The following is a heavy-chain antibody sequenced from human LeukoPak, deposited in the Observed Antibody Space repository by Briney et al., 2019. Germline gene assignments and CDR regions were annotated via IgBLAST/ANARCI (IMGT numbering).Heavy chain of an antibody. CDR1: GASLSSYY. CDR3: ARHPIVVVPAAMRGVIDY. CDR2: VNHRGST. Sequence: SETLSLTCTVSGASLSSYYWNWIRQPPGKGLEWIGEVNHRGSTNYNPSLKSRVTISVDTSKTQFSLKLSSVTAADTAVYYCARHPIVVVPAAMRGVIDYWGQGTLVTVSS. D-gene: IGHD2-2*01. J-gene: IGHJ4*02. V-gene: IGHV4-34*01.